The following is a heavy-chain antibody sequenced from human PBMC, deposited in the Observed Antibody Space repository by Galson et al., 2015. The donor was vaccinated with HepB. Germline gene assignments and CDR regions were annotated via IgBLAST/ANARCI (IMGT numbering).Heavy chain of an antibody. Sequence: QSGAEVKKPGESLKISCTGSGSSFTSYWIGWVRQMPGKGLEWMGIIYPGDSDTRYSPSFQGQVTISADKSISTAYLQWSSLKASDTAMYYCARHGRGGCSSTSCYTGSPYYYYYYMDVWGKGTTVTVSS. CDR1: GSSFTSYW. CDR2: IYPGDSDT. V-gene: IGHV5-51*01. D-gene: IGHD2-2*02. CDR3: ARHGRGGCSSTSCYTGSPYYYYYYMDV. J-gene: IGHJ6*03.